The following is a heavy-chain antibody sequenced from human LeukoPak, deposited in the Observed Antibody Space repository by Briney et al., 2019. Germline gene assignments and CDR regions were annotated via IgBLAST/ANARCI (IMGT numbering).Heavy chain of an antibody. V-gene: IGHV3-30*03. Sequence: GGSQRLSCAASGFTFNVYGMHWVRQAPGKGLEWLAFISFDGTNTYYADSVKGRFTISRDNSKYTVNLQMSSLSADDMAVYFCARATSYYDNSASGYWGQGTLVTVSS. D-gene: IGHD3-16*01. CDR2: ISFDGTNT. J-gene: IGHJ4*02. CDR3: ARATSYYDNSASGY. CDR1: GFTFNVYG.